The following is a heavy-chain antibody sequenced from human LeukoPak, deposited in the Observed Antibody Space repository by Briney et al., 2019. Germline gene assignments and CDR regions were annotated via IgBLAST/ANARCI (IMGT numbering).Heavy chain of an antibody. J-gene: IGHJ4*02. CDR2: ISRSGSTK. Sequence: PGGSLRLSCAASGFTFSSYGMHWVRQAPGKGLEWVSSISRSGSTKYYADSVKGRFTISRDNDKNSLFLQMNSLRVEDTAVYYCVRDMSRESIFDYWGQGTLVIVSS. D-gene: IGHD3-16*01. CDR1: GFTFSSYG. CDR3: VRDMSRESIFDY. V-gene: IGHV3-48*04.